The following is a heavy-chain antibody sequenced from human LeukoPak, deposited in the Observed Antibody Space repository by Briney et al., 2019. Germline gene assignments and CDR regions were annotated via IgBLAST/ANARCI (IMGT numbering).Heavy chain of an antibody. D-gene: IGHD1-1*01. CDR3: ARYTTGRSDY. V-gene: IGHV3-33*01. J-gene: IGHJ4*01. CDR2: IWYDGSKT. CDR1: GFTFSSYG. Sequence: GGSLRLSCAASGFTFSSYGMHWVRQAPGKGLEWVAVIWYDGSKTYYADSVKGRFTISRDNSKNTLYLQMSSLRADDTAVYYCARYTTGRSDYWGQGTLVTVSS.